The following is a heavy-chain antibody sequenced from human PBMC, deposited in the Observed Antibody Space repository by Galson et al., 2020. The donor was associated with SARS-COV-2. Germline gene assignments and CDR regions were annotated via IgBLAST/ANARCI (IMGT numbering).Heavy chain of an antibody. V-gene: IGHV4-34*01. D-gene: IGHD2-15*01. CDR3: ARNPSGPVDYDY. Sequence: SQTLSLTCGVYGGSLSGSYWAWIRQSPGKGLEWIVDTDHSGNANCKSSLKSRVTISIDTSNKQFSLKLTSVTAADTAVYYCARNPSGPVDYDYWGQGTLVTVSS. CDR2: TDHSGNA. J-gene: IGHJ4*02. CDR1: GGSLSGSY.